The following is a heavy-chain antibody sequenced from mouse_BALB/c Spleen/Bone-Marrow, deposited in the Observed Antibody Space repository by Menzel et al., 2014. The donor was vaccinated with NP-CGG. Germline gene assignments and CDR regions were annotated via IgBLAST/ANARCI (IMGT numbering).Heavy chain of an antibody. J-gene: IGHJ3*01. Sequence: VQLKDSGGGLVQPKGSLKLSCAASGFTFNTYAMNWVRQAPGKGLEWVARIRSKSNNYATYYADSVKDRFTISRDDSQSMLYLQMNNLKTEDTAMYYCVRLEAYWGQGTLVTVSA. CDR3: VRLEAY. CDR2: IRSKSNNYAT. V-gene: IGHV10-1*02. CDR1: GFTFNTYA.